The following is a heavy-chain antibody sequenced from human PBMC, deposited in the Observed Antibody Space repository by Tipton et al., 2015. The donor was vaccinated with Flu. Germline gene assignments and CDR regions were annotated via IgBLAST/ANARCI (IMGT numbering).Heavy chain of an antibody. Sequence: SLRLSCAASGLTFSSYGMHWVRQAPGKGLEWVAVISYDGSNKYYADSVKGRFTTSRDNSKNTLYLQMNSLRAEDTAVYYCARDYSSSPMYYFDYWGQGTLVTVSS. CDR1: GLTFSSYG. CDR3: ARDYSSSPMYYFDY. CDR2: ISYDGSNK. V-gene: IGHV3-30*03. J-gene: IGHJ4*02. D-gene: IGHD6-6*01.